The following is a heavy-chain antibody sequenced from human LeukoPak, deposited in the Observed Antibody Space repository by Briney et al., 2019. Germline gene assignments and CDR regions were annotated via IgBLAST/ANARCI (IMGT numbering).Heavy chain of an antibody. V-gene: IGHV3-7*01. CDR2: IKQDGSEI. Sequence: GGSLRLSCADSGFTFSSYWMSWVRQTPGKGQEWVANIKQDGSEIYYVDSVKGRFTISRDNAKNSLYLQMNSLRAEDTAVYYCARDLVGSGGGMDVWGQGSTVTVSS. J-gene: IGHJ6*02. D-gene: IGHD2-8*02. CDR1: GFTFSSYW. CDR3: ARDLVGSGGGMDV.